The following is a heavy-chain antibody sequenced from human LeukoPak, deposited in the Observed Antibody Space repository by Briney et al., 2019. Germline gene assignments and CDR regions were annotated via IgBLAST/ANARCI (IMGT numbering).Heavy chain of an antibody. CDR1: GYTFTSYY. V-gene: IGHV1-18*04. D-gene: IGHD3-9*01. CDR3: ARGGYYDILTGYETVDAFDI. CDR2: ISAYNGNT. Sequence: WASVKVSCKASGYTFTSYYMHWVRQAPGQGPEWMGRISAYNGNTNYAQKLQGRVTMTTDTSTSTAYMELRSLRSDDTAVYYCARGGYYDILTGYETVDAFDIWGQGTMVTVSS. J-gene: IGHJ3*02.